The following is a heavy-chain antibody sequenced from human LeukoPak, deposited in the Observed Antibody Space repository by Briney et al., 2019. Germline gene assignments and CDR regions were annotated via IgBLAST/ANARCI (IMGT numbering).Heavy chain of an antibody. J-gene: IGHJ4*02. D-gene: IGHD3-3*01. CDR1: GGSLSGYY. V-gene: IGHV4-34*01. CDR3: ARAYDLEDY. Sequence: PSETLSLTCAVYGGSLSGYYWSWIRQPPGKGLEWIGEINHSGSTNYNPSLKSRVTISVDTSKNQFSLKLSSVTAADTAVYYCARAYDLEDYWGQGTLVTVSS. CDR2: INHSGST.